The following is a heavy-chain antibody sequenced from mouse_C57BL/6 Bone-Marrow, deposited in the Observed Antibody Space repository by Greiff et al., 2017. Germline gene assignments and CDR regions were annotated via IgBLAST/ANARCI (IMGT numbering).Heavy chain of an antibody. CDR1: GFSLTSYG. Sequence: VRLMESGPGLVQPSQSLSITCTVSGFSLTSYGVHWVRQSPGKGLEWLGVIWRGGSTDYNAAFMSRLSITKDNSKSQVFFKMNSLQADDTAIYYCAKNWLRRGYYYAMDYWGQGTSVTVSA. D-gene: IGHD2-2*01. CDR2: IWRGGST. CDR3: AKNWLRRGYYYAMDY. J-gene: IGHJ4*01. V-gene: IGHV2-5*01.